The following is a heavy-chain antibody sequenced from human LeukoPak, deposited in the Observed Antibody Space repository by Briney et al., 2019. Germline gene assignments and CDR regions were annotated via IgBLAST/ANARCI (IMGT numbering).Heavy chain of an antibody. CDR2: VNNDGSST. Sequence: GGSLRLSCAASGFIFSNYWMHWLRQAPGKGLVWFSRVNNDGSSTTYAVSVKGRFTISRYNAKNTLYLQTNSLRAEDTAVYYCAKGGLRVTDYWGQGTLVTVSS. V-gene: IGHV3-74*03. CDR3: AKGGLRVTDY. J-gene: IGHJ4*02. CDR1: GFIFSNYW. D-gene: IGHD5/OR15-5a*01.